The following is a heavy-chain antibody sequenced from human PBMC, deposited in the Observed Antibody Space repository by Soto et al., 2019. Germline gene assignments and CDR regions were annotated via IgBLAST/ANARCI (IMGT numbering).Heavy chain of an antibody. J-gene: IGHJ6*02. V-gene: IGHV3-21*01. CDR2: ISSSSSYI. CDR3: AKWAEYYYDSSGYYPTGYYYGMDV. CDR1: GFTFSSYS. D-gene: IGHD3-22*01. Sequence: PGGSLRLSCAASGFTFSSYSMNWVRQAPGKGLEWVSSISSSSSYIYYADSVKGRFTISRDNAKNSLYLQMNSLRAEDTAVYYCAKWAEYYYDSSGYYPTGYYYGMDVWGQGTTVTSP.